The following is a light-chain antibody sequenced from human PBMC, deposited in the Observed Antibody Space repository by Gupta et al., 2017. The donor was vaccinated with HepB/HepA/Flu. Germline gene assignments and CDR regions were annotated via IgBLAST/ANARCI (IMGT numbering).Light chain of an antibody. Sequence: EIVLTQSPATLSLSPGERATLSCRASQSVGSYLAWYQHNPGQVPRLLMYDASLRASGIRARFSGRGSGTDFTLTISSLEPEDFAVYYCQHRSNWPKTFGQGTKVEFK. CDR2: DAS. J-gene: IGKJ1*01. CDR1: QSVGSY. V-gene: IGKV3-11*01. CDR3: QHRSNWPKT.